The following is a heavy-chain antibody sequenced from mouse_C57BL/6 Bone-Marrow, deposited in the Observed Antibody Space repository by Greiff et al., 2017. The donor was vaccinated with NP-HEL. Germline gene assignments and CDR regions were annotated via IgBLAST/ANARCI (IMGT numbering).Heavy chain of an antibody. J-gene: IGHJ2*01. Sequence: QVQLQQSGAELVKPGASVKLSCKASGYTFTSYWMHWVKQRPGQGLEWIGMIHPNSGSTNYNEKFKSKATLTVDKSSSTAYMQLSSLTSEDSAVYYCARPILTTVVAFDYWGQGTTLTVSS. CDR3: ARPILTTVVAFDY. V-gene: IGHV1-64*01. D-gene: IGHD1-1*01. CDR2: IHPNSGST. CDR1: GYTFTSYW.